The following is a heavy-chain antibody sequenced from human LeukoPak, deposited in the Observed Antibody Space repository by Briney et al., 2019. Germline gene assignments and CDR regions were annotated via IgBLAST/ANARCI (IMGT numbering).Heavy chain of an antibody. CDR2: ISSSSSYI. Sequence: PGGSLRLSCAASGFTFSSYSMNWVRQAPGKGLEWVSSISSSSSYIYYADSVKGRFTISRDNAKNSLYLQMNSLRAEDTAVYYCARAAAREGITGTTYSYWGQGTLVTVSS. CDR1: GFTFSSYS. D-gene: IGHD1-14*01. CDR3: ARAAAREGITGTTYSY. J-gene: IGHJ4*02. V-gene: IGHV3-21*01.